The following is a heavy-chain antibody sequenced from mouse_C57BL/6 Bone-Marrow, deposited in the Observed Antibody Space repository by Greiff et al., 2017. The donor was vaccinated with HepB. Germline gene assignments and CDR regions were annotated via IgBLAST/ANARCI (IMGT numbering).Heavy chain of an antibody. Sequence: EVQLQQSGAELVRPGASVKLSCTASGFNIKDDYMHWVKQRPEQGLEWIGWIDPENGDTEYASKFQGKATITADTSSNTAYLQLSSLTSEDTAVYYCTPMCGSHFDYWGQGTTLTVSS. V-gene: IGHV14-4*01. CDR1: GFNIKDDY. D-gene: IGHD6-2*01. CDR3: TPMCGSHFDY. CDR2: IDPENGDT. J-gene: IGHJ2*01.